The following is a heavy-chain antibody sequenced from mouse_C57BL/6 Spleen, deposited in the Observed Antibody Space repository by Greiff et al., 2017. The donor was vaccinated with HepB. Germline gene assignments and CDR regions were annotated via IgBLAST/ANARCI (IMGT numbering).Heavy chain of an antibody. CDR2: ISYDGSN. D-gene: IGHD4-1*01. J-gene: IGHJ3*01. V-gene: IGHV3-6*01. Sequence: VQLKESGPGLVKPSQSLSLTCSVTGYSITSGYYWNWIRQFPGNKLEWMGYISYDGSNNYNPSLKNRISITRDTSKNQFFLKLNSVTTEDTATYYCARELGAWFAYWGQGTLVTVSA. CDR3: ARELGAWFAY. CDR1: GYSITSGYY.